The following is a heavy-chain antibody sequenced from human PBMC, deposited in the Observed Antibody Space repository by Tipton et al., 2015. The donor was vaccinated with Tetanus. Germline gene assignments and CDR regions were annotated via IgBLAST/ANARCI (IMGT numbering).Heavy chain of an antibody. J-gene: IGHJ4*02. CDR3: AKGHTGFFFDY. D-gene: IGHD2-8*02. CDR2: ITVSGDTT. Sequence: CAVSGLTFSRFAMNWVRQATGRALEWVSNITVSGDTTYYADSVKGRFNISRDNSKNTLYLQMNSLRAEDTAVYFCAKGHTGFFFDYWGRGTLFTVSS. V-gene: IGHV3-23*01. CDR1: GLTFSRFA.